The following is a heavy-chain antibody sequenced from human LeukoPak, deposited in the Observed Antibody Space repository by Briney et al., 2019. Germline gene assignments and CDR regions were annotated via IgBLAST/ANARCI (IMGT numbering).Heavy chain of an antibody. CDR1: GFTFSDYY. V-gene: IGHV3-11*01. J-gene: IGHJ6*03. D-gene: IGHD6-19*01. Sequence: GGSLRLSCAASGFTFSDYYMSWIRQAPGKGLEWVSYISSSGSTIYYADSVKGRFTISRDNAKNSLYLQMNSLRAEDTAVYYCARASSGWYTTDYYYYMDVWGKGTTVTVSS. CDR3: ARASSGWYTTDYYYYMDV. CDR2: ISSSGSTI.